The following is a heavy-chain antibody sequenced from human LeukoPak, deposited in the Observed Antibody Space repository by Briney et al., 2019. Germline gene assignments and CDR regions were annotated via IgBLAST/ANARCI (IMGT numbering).Heavy chain of an antibody. CDR3: AKGRDSSGYSLTPFDY. Sequence: PGGSLRLSCAASGFTFSSYAMSWVRQAPGKGLEWVSAISGSGGSTYYADSVKGRFTISRDNSKNTLYLQMNSLRAEDTAIYYCAKGRDSSGYSLTPFDYWGQGTLVTVSS. V-gene: IGHV3-23*01. CDR1: GFTFSSYA. D-gene: IGHD3-22*01. CDR2: ISGSGGST. J-gene: IGHJ4*02.